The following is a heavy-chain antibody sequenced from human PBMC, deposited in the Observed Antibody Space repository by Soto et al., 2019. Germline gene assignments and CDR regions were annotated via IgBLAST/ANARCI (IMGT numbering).Heavy chain of an antibody. V-gene: IGHV1-69*01. CDR3: ARDLGYSSAERPGGGTE. CDR2: IIPIFGTA. Sequence: QVQLVQSGAEVKKPGSSVKVSCKASGGTFSSYAISWVRQAPGQGLEWMGGIIPIFGTANYAQKFQGRVTITADESTSTAYMELSSLRSEDTAVYYCARDLGYSSAERPGGGTEWGQGTLVTVSS. J-gene: IGHJ4*02. D-gene: IGHD6-25*01. CDR1: GGTFSSYA.